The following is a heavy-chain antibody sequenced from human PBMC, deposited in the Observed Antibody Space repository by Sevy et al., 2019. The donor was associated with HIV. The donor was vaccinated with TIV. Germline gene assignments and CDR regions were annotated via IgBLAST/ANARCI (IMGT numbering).Heavy chain of an antibody. D-gene: IGHD6-19*01. CDR1: GYKVDMYG. V-gene: IGHV1-18*04. J-gene: IGHJ4*02. CDR2: ISTYNGNT. CDR3: ARATGMAVAGTGRYFDF. Sequence: ASVKVSCKISGYKVDMYGIAWVRQAPGQGLEWMGWISTYNGNTNYAQNFQGRVTMTTDTSTSVVYMELGGPGPDDRAVYYCARATGMAVAGTGRYFDFWGQGTLVTVSS.